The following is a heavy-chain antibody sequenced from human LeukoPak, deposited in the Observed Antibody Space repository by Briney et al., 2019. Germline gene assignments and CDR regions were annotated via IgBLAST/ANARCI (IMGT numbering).Heavy chain of an antibody. CDR3: AKSGGGYGSGSRYFDY. CDR2: ISGSGGST. D-gene: IGHD3-10*01. V-gene: IGHV3-23*01. CDR1: GFTFSSYA. J-gene: IGHJ4*02. Sequence: GGSLRLSCAASGFTFSSYAMSWVRQAPGKGLEWVSAISGSGGSTYYADSVKGRFTISRDNSKNTLYLQMNSLRAEDTAVYYCAKSGGGYGSGSRYFDYWGQGTLVTVSS.